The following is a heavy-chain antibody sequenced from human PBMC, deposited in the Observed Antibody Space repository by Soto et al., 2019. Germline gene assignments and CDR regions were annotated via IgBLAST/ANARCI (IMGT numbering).Heavy chain of an antibody. D-gene: IGHD3-22*01. J-gene: IGHJ1*01. CDR1: GFTFSSYW. Sequence: GGSLRLSCAASGFTFSSYWMSWVRQAPGKGLEWVANIKQDGSEKYYVDSVKGRFTISRDNAKNSLYLQMNSLRAEDTGVYYCARGEGYYGSSGYYEYFQHWGQGALVTVSS. V-gene: IGHV3-7*03. CDR2: IKQDGSEK. CDR3: ARGEGYYGSSGYYEYFQH.